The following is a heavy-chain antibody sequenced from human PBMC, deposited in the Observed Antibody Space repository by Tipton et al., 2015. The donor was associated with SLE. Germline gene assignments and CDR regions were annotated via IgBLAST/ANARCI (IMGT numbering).Heavy chain of an antibody. CDR1: GGSIRTSSNF. CDR2: VYHSGST. V-gene: IGHV4-39*07. J-gene: IGHJ4*02. Sequence: TLSLTCTVSGGSIRTSSNFWAWIRQPPGKRPEWIGNVYHSGSTYYNPSLKRRVTISLDTSKNQFSLKLSSVTAADTAVYYCARGGTYHDSSGNIDYWGQGTLVTASS. CDR3: ARGGTYHDSSGNIDY. D-gene: IGHD3-22*01.